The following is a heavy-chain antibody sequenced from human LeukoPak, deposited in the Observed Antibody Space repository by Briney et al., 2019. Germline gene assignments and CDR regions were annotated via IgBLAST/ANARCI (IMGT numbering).Heavy chain of an antibody. CDR1: GVPFDDYG. Sequence: GGPLRLSGAASGVPFDDYGIAGFRQAPGKGLSGVSGFNLKVGCPGYADCVKGRFNIYRDNAKNSVYLQMNRLRAEVTALYYCARLYCRSSSCYNPTSLWGDLDVWGKGTTVSVPS. CDR2: FNLKVGCP. V-gene: IGHV3-20*04. J-gene: IGHJ6*04. CDR3: ARLYCRSSSCYNPTSLWGDLDV. D-gene: IGHD2-2*02.